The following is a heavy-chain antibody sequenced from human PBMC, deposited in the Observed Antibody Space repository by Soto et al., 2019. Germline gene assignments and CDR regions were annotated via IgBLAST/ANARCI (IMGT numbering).Heavy chain of an antibody. CDR3: ARDNMATFDYHYYGMDV. V-gene: IGHV4-61*08. Sequence: SETLSLTCSVSGGSVSGGAYQWTWIRQPPGKGLEWIGYVHFSGGTNYNPSLESRVTISIDTSRDQFSLELTSLTAADTAVYFCARDNMATFDYHYYGMDVWGQGTTVTVSS. D-gene: IGHD5-12*01. CDR2: VHFSGGT. J-gene: IGHJ6*02. CDR1: GGSVSGGAYQ.